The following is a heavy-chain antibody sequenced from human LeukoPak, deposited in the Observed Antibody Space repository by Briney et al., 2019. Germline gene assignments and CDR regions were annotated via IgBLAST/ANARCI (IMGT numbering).Heavy chain of an antibody. D-gene: IGHD5-18*01. CDR1: GGSFSGYY. CDR3: ARQTAMVFRRGYAAFDI. J-gene: IGHJ3*02. CDR2: INHSGST. V-gene: IGHV4-34*01. Sequence: SETLSLTCAVYGGSFSGYYWSWIRQPPGKGLEWIGEINHSGSTNYNPSLKSRVTISVDTSKNQFSLKLSSVTAADTAVYYCARQTAMVFRRGYAAFDIWGQGTMVTVSS.